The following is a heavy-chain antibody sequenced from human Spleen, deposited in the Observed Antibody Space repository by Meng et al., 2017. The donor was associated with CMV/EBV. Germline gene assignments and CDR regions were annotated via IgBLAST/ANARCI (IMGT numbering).Heavy chain of an antibody. CDR2: ISISANTI. V-gene: IGHV3-11*01. CDR3: ARDLGPFDP. Sequence: QVLLVESGGGLVKPGGSLRLSCAASGFSFSDYYMGWIRQAPGKGLEWISYISISANTIYDADFVKGRFTVSRDNSKNSLFLQMSSLTAEDTAMYYCARDLGPFDPWGQGTLVTVSS. CDR1: GFSFSDYY. J-gene: IGHJ5*02.